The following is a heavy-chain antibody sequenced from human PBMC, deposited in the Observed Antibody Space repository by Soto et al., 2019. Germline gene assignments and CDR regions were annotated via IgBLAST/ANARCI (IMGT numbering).Heavy chain of an antibody. CDR2: ISSPGGTT. D-gene: IGHD1-26*01. Sequence: EILLLESGGALVQPGGSLRLSCAASGFTFNTYVMSWVRQPPGKGLEWVSTISSPGGTTYYTDSVKGRFTISRDNAKSTLYLHMSSLRAEDTAVYYCAKDPTPPSINMGPDYFDSWGQGTLVTVSS. V-gene: IGHV3-23*01. J-gene: IGHJ4*02. CDR1: GFTFNTYV. CDR3: AKDPTPPSINMGPDYFDS.